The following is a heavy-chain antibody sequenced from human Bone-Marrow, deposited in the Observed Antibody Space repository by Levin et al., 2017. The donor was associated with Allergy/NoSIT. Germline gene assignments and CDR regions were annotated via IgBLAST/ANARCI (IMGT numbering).Heavy chain of an antibody. V-gene: IGHV3-74*01. D-gene: IGHD2-2*01. CDR3: ARDPLIVPTATRFDNWFDP. CDR2: INGDASRT. J-gene: IGHJ5*02. CDR1: GFTFNNYW. Sequence: ETLSLTCAGSGFTFNNYWMHWLREAPGKGLVWLSRINGDASRTSYADSVRGRFTISRDNAKNTLYLEMNSLRAEDTAVYSCARDPLIVPTATRFDNWFDPWGQGTLVTVSS.